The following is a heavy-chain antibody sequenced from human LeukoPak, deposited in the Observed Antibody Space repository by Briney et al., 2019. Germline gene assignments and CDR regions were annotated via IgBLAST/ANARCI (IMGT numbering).Heavy chain of an antibody. CDR2: IGGRGVRT. CDR1: DFTFSSYS. V-gene: IGHV3-23*01. Sequence: GGSLRLSCEDSDFTFSSYSMTWVRQAPGTGLEWVSGIGGRGVRTYYADAVKGRFTISRDDSKDTLYLQMHSLNTVDTAVYYSARVYCTDSGDYPYFDSMDVWGKGTTVIVSS. CDR3: ARVYCTDSGDYPYFDSMDV. D-gene: IGHD2-8*01. J-gene: IGHJ6*03.